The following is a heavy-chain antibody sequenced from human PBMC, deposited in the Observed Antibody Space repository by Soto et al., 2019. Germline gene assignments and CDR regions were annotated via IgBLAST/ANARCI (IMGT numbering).Heavy chain of an antibody. J-gene: IGHJ4*02. CDR2: IKSKIDGGTT. V-gene: IGHV3-15*01. CDR3: TTDDPINRY. CDR1: GFTFSNAW. Sequence: PGGSLRLSCAASGFTFSNAWMSWFRQAPGKGLEWVGRIKSKIDGGTTDYAAPVKGRFTISRDDSKDTLYLQMNSLKTEDTAVYYCTTDDPINRYWGQGTLVTVSS.